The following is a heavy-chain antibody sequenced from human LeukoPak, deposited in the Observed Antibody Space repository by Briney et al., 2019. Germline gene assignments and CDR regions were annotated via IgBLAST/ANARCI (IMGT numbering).Heavy chain of an antibody. Sequence: PSETLSLTCTVSGGSISSSSYYWGWIRQPPGKGLGWIGSIYYSGSTYYKPSLKSRVTISVDTSKNQFYLKPSSVTAADTAVYYCASFCSTSCYVYNWFDPWGQGTLVTVSS. CDR1: GGSISSSSYY. CDR2: IYYSGST. J-gene: IGHJ5*02. CDR3: ASFCSTSCYVYNWFDP. D-gene: IGHD2-2*01. V-gene: IGHV4-39*07.